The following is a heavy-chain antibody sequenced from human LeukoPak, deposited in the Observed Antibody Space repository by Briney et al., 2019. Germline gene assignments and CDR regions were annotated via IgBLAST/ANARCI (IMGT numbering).Heavy chain of an antibody. CDR2: IYPCDSDT. CDR1: GYSFTSYW. J-gene: IGHJ4*02. D-gene: IGHD3-22*01. V-gene: IGHV5-51*01. CDR3: ASLYYYDSSGYYSPFDY. Sequence: GESLKISCKGSGYSFTSYWIGWVRQMPGKGLEWMGIIYPCDSDTRYSPSFQGQVTISADKSISTAYLQWSSLKASDTAMYYCASLYYYDSSGYYSPFDYWGQGTLVTVSS.